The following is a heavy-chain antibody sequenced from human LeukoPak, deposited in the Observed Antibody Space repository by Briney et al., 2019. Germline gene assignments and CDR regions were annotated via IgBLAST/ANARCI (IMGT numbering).Heavy chain of an antibody. CDR3: ARGSGNIAAAGSFDY. D-gene: IGHD6-13*01. CDR2: IYSGGST. CDR1: GFTVSTNY. J-gene: IGHJ4*02. V-gene: IGHV3-66*02. Sequence: GGSLRLSCAASGFTVSTNYMSWVRQAPGKGLEWVSLIYSGGSTYHADSVKDRFTLSRDNSKNTLYLQMNSLRTEDTAVYYCARGSGNIAAAGSFDYWGQGTLVTVSS.